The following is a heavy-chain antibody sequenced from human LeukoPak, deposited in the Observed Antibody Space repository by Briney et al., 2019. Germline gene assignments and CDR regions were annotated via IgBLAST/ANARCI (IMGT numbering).Heavy chain of an antibody. CDR1: GGSISSSSYY. CDR2: IYYSGST. CDR3: ALYSSGWSDHFDY. V-gene: IGHV4-39*07. J-gene: IGHJ4*02. D-gene: IGHD6-19*01. Sequence: SETLSLTCTVSGGSISSSSYYWGWIRQPPGKGLEWIGSIYYSGSTYYNPSLKSRVTISVDTSKNQFSLKLSSVTAADTAVYYCALYSSGWSDHFDYWGQGTLVTVSS.